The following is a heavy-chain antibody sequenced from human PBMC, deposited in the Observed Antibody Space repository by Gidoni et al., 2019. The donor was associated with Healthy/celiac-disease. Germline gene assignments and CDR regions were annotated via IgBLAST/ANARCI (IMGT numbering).Heavy chain of an antibody. Sequence: QVQLVESGGGVVQPGRSLRLSCAASGFTFSSYAMRWVRQAPGKGLEWVAVISYDGSNKYYADSVKGRFTISRDNSKNTLYLQMNSLRAEDTAVYYCASDSYGFDYWGQGTLVTVSS. D-gene: IGHD5-18*01. CDR1: GFTFSSYA. V-gene: IGHV3-30-3*01. CDR3: ASDSYGFDY. CDR2: ISYDGSNK. J-gene: IGHJ4*02.